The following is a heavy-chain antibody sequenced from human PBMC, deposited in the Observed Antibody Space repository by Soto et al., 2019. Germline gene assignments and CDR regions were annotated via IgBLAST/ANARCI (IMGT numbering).Heavy chain of an antibody. CDR3: ARDTGFSSGWYRTYYFDY. CDR1: GFTFSSYS. V-gene: IGHV3-48*02. D-gene: IGHD6-19*01. J-gene: IGHJ4*02. CDR2: ISSSSSTI. Sequence: EVQLVESGGGLVQPGGSLRLSCAASGFTFSSYSMNWVRQAPGKGLEWVSYISSSSSTIYYADSVKGRFTISRDNAKNSLYLQMNSLRDEDTAVYYCARDTGFSSGWYRTYYFDYWGQGTLVTVSS.